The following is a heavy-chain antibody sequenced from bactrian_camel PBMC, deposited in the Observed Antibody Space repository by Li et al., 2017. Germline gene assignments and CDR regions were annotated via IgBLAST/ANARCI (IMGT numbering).Heavy chain of an antibody. D-gene: IGHD4*01. CDR1: GYAVRSDY. J-gene: IGHJ4*01. V-gene: IGHV3S26*01. CDR3: VTMTGNWDFPN. Sequence: HVQLVESGGGSVQAGGSLRLSCVATGYAVRSDYMAWFRQAPGKGREGVAAIDNDGTTSYSDSVKGRFTISRDDAKVTHYLQMNSLKPEDTAVHLCVTMTGNWDFPNWGQGTQVTVS. CDR2: IDNDGTT.